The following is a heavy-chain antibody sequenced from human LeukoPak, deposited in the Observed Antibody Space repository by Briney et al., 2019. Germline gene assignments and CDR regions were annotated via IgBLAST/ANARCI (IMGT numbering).Heavy chain of an antibody. J-gene: IGHJ4*02. V-gene: IGHV3-23*01. Sequence: GGSLRLSCAASGFTFSHHAMSWVRQAPGKGLEWVSNIRATSGTTFYADSVKGRFTISRDNSKNTLYLQMNSLRAEDTAVYYCARAPWSDSSGYWFDYWGQGTLVTVSS. D-gene: IGHD3-22*01. CDR1: GFTFSHHA. CDR3: ARAPWSDSSGYWFDY. CDR2: IRATSGTT.